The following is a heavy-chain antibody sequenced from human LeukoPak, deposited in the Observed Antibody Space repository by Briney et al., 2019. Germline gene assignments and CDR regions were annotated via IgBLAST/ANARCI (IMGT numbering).Heavy chain of an antibody. CDR1: GFTFSGYY. D-gene: IGHD3-3*01. Sequence: PGGSLRLSCAASGFTFSGYYMSWIRQTPGKRLEWLSYIGNDGRPIFYADSVKGRFTISRDNAKNFLYLQTDNLTVEDTAVYFCAKMNDFPNYFDYWGQGTLVNVSS. J-gene: IGHJ4*02. CDR3: AKMNDFPNYFDY. CDR2: IGNDGRPI. V-gene: IGHV3-11*01.